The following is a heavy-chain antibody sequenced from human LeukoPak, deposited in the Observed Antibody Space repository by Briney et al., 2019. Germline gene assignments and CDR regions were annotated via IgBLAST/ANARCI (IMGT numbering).Heavy chain of an antibody. V-gene: IGHV3-21*01. CDR2: ISSSSSYI. J-gene: IGHJ4*02. CDR3: ARGFYDFWSGYDY. D-gene: IGHD3-3*01. CDR1: GFTFSSYS. Sequence: GGALRLSCAASGFTFSSYSMNWVRQAPGKGLEWVSSISSSSSYIYYADSVKGRFTISRDNAKNSLYLQMNRLRAEDTAVYYCARGFYDFWSGYDYWGQGTLVTVSS.